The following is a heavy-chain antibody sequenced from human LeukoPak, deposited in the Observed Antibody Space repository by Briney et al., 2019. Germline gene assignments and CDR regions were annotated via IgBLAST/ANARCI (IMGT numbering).Heavy chain of an antibody. J-gene: IGHJ4*02. Sequence: PSETLSLTCTVSGGSIGTYYWSWIRQSPGKGLEWIGYIYVTGTRYNPYLQSRVTISVDTSRNQFFLKMSSVTAADTAVYYCARGRYYDSSGYYLDYWGQGTLVTVSS. D-gene: IGHD3-22*01. V-gene: IGHV4-4*09. CDR3: ARGRYYDSSGYYLDY. CDR1: GGSIGTYY. CDR2: IYVTGT.